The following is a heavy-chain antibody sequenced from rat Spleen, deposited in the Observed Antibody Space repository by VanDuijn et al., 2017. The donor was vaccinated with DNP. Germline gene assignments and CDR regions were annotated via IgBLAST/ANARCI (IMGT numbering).Heavy chain of an antibody. CDR1: GFTFNNYW. D-gene: IGHD1-12*01. CDR2: ITNSGDST. Sequence: EVQLVEFGGDLVQPGRSLKLSCVASGFTFNNYWMTWIRQVPGKGLEWVASITNSGDSTYYPDSVRGRFTISRDNAKNTLYLQMNSLRSEDTATYYGARYQGFWGPGTMVTVSS. J-gene: IGHJ1*01. V-gene: IGHV5-31*01. CDR3: ARYQGF.